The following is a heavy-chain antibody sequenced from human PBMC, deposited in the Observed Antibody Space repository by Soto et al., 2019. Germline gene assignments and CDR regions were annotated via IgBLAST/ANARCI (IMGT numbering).Heavy chain of an antibody. V-gene: IGHV3-7*03. D-gene: IGHD3-22*01. CDR2: INRGGNDR. CDR1: GFTFGADW. J-gene: IGHJ4*02. CDR3: TRDLDTSGSAPISEY. Sequence: EVQLVESGGGLVQPGGSLRLSCAGSGFTFGADWMSWVRQAPGKGLEWVANINRGGNDRYYVDSVKGRFTISRDNAKNSLYLQMNSLRVEDTAVYYCTRDLDTSGSAPISEYWGQGTLVTVSS.